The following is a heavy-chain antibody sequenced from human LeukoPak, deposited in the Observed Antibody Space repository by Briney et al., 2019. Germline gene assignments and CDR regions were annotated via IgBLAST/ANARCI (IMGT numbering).Heavy chain of an antibody. CDR2: ISSSAGST. J-gene: IGHJ4*02. D-gene: IGHD6-19*01. V-gene: IGHV3-23*01. CDR1: GFTFSSYA. Sequence: GGSLRLSCAASGFTFSSYAMSWVRQAPGKGLEWVSTISSSAGSTYYADSVKGRFTISRDNSKNTLYLRMNSLRAEDTAIYYCAKVGIWGSSGWYVDYWGQGTLVTVSS. CDR3: AKVGIWGSSGWYVDY.